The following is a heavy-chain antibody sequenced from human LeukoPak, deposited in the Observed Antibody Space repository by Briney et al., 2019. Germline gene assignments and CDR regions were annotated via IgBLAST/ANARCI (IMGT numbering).Heavy chain of an antibody. J-gene: IGHJ3*02. CDR2: IKEDGSEK. Sequence: PGGSLKLSYAGSEFTFSSYWMTWVRQAPGKGLEWMAHIKEDGSEKFYVDSVKGRFTISRDNAKNPLYLQMNNLRAEDTAIYYYARVRTGDAFDIWGQGTMVAVSS. CDR1: EFTFSSYW. V-gene: IGHV3-7*01. D-gene: IGHD3/OR15-3a*01. CDR3: ARVRTGDAFDI.